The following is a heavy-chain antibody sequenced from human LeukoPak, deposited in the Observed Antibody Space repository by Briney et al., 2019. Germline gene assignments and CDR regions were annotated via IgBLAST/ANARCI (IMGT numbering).Heavy chain of an antibody. D-gene: IGHD1-20*01. CDR1: GYTFTSYG. CDR3: ARDETNNWNLLIPFDY. CDR2: ISAYNGNT. J-gene: IGHJ4*02. Sequence: ASVKVSCKASGYTFTSYGISWVRQAPGQGLEWMGWISAYNGNTNYAQKLQGRVTMTTDTSTSTAYMELRSLRSDDTAVYYCARDETNNWNLLIPFDYWGQGTLVTVSS. V-gene: IGHV1-18*01.